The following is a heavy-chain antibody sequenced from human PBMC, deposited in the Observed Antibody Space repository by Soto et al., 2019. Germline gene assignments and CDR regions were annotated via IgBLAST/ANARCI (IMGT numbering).Heavy chain of an antibody. CDR3: ARDTKEYYYDSSGYYLVYYYYGMDV. V-gene: IGHV4-61*01. Sequence: QVQLQESGPGLVKPSETLSLTCTVSGGSVSGGNYYWSWIRQPPGKGLEWIGYIYYSGSTNYNPSRMSRVTLSVDTSKNQCSLNLSSVTAADTAVYCCARDTKEYYYDSSGYYLVYYYYGMDVWGQGTTVTVSS. CDR2: IYYSGST. CDR1: GGSVSGGNYY. D-gene: IGHD3-22*01. J-gene: IGHJ6*02.